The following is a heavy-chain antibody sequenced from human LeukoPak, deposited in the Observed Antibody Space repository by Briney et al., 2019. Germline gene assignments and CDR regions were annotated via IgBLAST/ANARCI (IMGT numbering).Heavy chain of an antibody. CDR3: AKKWSGDYDSSGVNDAFDI. Sequence: ASVKVSCKASGGTFTSYAISWVRQAPGQGREWMGGIIPIFGTANYAQKFQGRVTITADKSTSTAYMELSSLRSEDTAVYYCAKKWSGDYDSSGVNDAFDIWGQGTMVTVSS. CDR2: IIPIFGTA. J-gene: IGHJ3*02. D-gene: IGHD3-22*01. V-gene: IGHV1-69*06. CDR1: GGTFTSYA.